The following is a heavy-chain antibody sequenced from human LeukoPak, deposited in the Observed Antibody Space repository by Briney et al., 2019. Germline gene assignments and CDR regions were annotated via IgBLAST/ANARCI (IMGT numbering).Heavy chain of an antibody. J-gene: IGHJ3*02. CDR2: INPNSGGT. CDR3: ARDHAYDYVWGSYRYTDAFDI. V-gene: IGHV1-2*02. D-gene: IGHD3-16*02. Sequence: ASVKVSCKASGGTFSSYAISWVRQAPGQGLEWMGWINPNSGGTNYAQKFQGRVTMTRDTSISTAYMELSRLRSDDTAVYYCARDHAYDYVWGSYRYTDAFDIWGQGTMVTVSS. CDR1: GGTFSSYA.